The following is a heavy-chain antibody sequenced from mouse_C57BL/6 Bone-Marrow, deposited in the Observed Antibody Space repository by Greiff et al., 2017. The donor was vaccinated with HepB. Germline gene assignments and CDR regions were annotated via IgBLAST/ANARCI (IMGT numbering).Heavy chain of an antibody. CDR2: IDPENGDT. Sequence: VQLKESGAELVRPGASVKLSCTASGFNIKDDYMHWVKQRPEQGLEWIGWIDPENGDTEYASKFQGKATITADTSSNTAYLQLSSLTSEDTAVYYCTTDYGPFYAMDYWGQGTSVTVSS. CDR1: GFNIKDDY. J-gene: IGHJ4*01. D-gene: IGHD1-1*01. CDR3: TTDYGPFYAMDY. V-gene: IGHV14-4*01.